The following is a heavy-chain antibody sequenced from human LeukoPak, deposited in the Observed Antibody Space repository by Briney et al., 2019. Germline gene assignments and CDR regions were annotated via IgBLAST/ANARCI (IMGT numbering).Heavy chain of an antibody. Sequence: ASVTVSCKASGGTFSSYTITWVRQAPEQGPEWMGRITPNFDMTTYAQKFQDRVTITADKSTSTAYMELSSLRSEDTAVYYCARNHYYGSGRFRMEYGMDVWGQGTTVTVSS. J-gene: IGHJ6*02. CDR2: ITPNFDMT. V-gene: IGHV1-69*02. CDR3: ARNHYYGSGRFRMEYGMDV. D-gene: IGHD3-10*01. CDR1: GGTFSSYT.